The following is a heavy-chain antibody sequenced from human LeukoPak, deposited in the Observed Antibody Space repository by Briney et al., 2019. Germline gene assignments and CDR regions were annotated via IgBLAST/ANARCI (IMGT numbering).Heavy chain of an antibody. CDR2: INHSGST. D-gene: IGHD3-10*01. CDR1: GGSFSGYY. J-gene: IGHJ4*02. CDR3: VGSGSQRSLFDY. Sequence: SETLSLTCAVYGGSFSGYYWSWIRQPPGKGLEWIGEINHSGSTNYNPSLKSRVTISVDTSKNQFSLKLSSVTAADTAVYYCVGSGSQRSLFDYWGQGTLVTVSS. V-gene: IGHV4-34*01.